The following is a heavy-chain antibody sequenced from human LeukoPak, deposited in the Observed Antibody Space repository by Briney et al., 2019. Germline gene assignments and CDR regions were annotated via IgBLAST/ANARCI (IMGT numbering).Heavy chain of an antibody. V-gene: IGHV3-30*02. D-gene: IGHD3-16*02. Sequence: GGSLRLSCAASGFTFSSYGMHWVRQAPGKGLEWVAFIRYDGSNKYYADSVKGRFTISRDNSKSTLYLQMNSLRAEDTAVYYCAKAAPIGGVIPYFDYWGQGTLVTVSS. CDR2: IRYDGSNK. CDR1: GFTFSSYG. J-gene: IGHJ4*02. CDR3: AKAAPIGGVIPYFDY.